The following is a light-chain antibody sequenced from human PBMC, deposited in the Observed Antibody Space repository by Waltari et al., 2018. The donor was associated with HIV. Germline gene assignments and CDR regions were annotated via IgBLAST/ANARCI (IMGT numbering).Light chain of an antibody. Sequence: DIVLTQSPPLVSASVGDRITITCRASQGIRNYLAWYQQIPGRAHKLLVYGASTLNEVVPSRFVGGGSGTQFTLTITRLQPEDFATYFCQQESSSPLTFGPGTRVDVK. J-gene: IGKJ3*01. CDR1: QGIRNY. CDR2: GAS. V-gene: IGKV1-9*01. CDR3: QQESSSPLT.